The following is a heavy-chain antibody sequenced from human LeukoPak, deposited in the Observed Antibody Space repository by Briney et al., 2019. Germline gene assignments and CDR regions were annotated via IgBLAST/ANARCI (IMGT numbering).Heavy chain of an antibody. D-gene: IGHD3-10*01. V-gene: IGHV3-74*01. CDR3: ARGGRFGELSSSL. Sequence: PGGSLSLSCAASGFTFSSYWMHWVRQAPGKGLAWVSRINTDGSSTSNADSVKGRFTVSRDNAKDTLYLQLSSLRAEDTAVHYCARGGRFGELSSSLWGQGTLVTVSS. CDR2: INTDGSST. CDR1: GFTFSSYW. J-gene: IGHJ4*02.